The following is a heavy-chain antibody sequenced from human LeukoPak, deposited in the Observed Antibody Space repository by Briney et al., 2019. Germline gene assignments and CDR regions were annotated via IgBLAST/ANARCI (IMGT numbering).Heavy chain of an antibody. CDR1: GFTFSSYA. CDR3: ARVAVVAEDY. D-gene: IGHD2-15*01. CDR2: ISYDGSNK. V-gene: IGHV3-30-3*01. Sequence: GGSLRLSCAASGFTFSSYAMHWVRQAPGKGLEWVAVISYDGSNKYYADSVKGRFTISRDNSKNTLYLQMNSLRAEDTAVYYCARVAVVAEDYWGQGTLVTVSS. J-gene: IGHJ4*02.